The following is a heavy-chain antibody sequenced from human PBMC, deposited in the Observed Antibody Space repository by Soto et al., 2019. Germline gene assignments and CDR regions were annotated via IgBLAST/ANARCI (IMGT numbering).Heavy chain of an antibody. CDR1: GFTFSSYG. CDR2: ISYDGNNK. J-gene: IGHJ4*02. Sequence: QVQLVESGGGVVQPGRSLRVSCAASGFTFSSYGMHWVRQAPGKGLEWVAVISYDGNNKYYTDSVKGRFSIFRDNSKKTLFLQMDSLRAEDTGLYYCAKAYAVPAATASFDSWGQGTLVTVSS. CDR3: AKAYAVPAATASFDS. V-gene: IGHV3-30*18. D-gene: IGHD2-2*01.